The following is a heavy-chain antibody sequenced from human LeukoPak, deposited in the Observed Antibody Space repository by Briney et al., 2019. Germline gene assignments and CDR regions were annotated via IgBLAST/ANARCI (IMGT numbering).Heavy chain of an antibody. V-gene: IGHV4-4*02. CDR2: IHYSGST. CDR1: GGSISSSDW. CDR3: ARVSGSYFDY. J-gene: IGHJ4*02. Sequence: GSLRLSCAVSGGSISSSDWWSWVRQPPGKGLEWLGQIHYSGSTNYNPSLKSRVTISVDKSKNQFSLKLSSVTAADTAVYYCARVSGSYFDYWGQGTLVTVSS. D-gene: IGHD1-26*01.